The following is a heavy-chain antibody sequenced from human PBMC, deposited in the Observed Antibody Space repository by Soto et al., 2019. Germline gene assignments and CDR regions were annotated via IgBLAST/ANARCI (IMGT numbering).Heavy chain of an antibody. CDR2: IKSKTDGGTT. CDR1: GFTFGNAW. D-gene: IGHD6-13*01. CDR3: TTGVGAAAESFDY. J-gene: IGHJ4*02. V-gene: IGHV3-15*07. Sequence: EVQLVESGGGLVKLGGSFGPPCAASGFTFGNAWRNWAGQAPGKGLEWVGRIKSKTDGGTTDYAAPVKGRFTISRDDSKNTLYLQMNSLKTEDTAVYYCTTGVGAAAESFDYWGQGTLVTVSS.